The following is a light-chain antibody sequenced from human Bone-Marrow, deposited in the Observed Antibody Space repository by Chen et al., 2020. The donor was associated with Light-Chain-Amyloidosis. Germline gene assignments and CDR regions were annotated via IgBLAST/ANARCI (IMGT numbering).Light chain of an antibody. Sequence: EIVLTQSPGTLSLSPGEGANLSCRASQTISSNYLTWYQQKVVQAPRLLIYGSSSRATGIPDRFTGSGSGTDFTLTINRLEPEDFAMYYCQQYGTSPLTFGGGTKVEIK. V-gene: IGKV3-20*01. CDR3: QQYGTSPLT. CDR1: QTISSNY. CDR2: GSS. J-gene: IGKJ4*01.